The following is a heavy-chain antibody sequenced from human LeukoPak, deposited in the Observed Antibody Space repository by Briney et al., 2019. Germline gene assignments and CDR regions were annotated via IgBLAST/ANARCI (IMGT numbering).Heavy chain of an antibody. CDR1: GYTFTDYA. CDR2: IIPILGIA. Sequence: SVKVSCKASGYTFTDYAMNWVRQAPGQGLEWMGRIIPILGIANYAQKFQGRVTITADKSTSTAYMELSSLRSEDTAVYYCARAFPGVAVAGPLDAFDIWGQGTMVTVSS. D-gene: IGHD6-19*01. CDR3: ARAFPGVAVAGPLDAFDI. J-gene: IGHJ3*02. V-gene: IGHV1-69*04.